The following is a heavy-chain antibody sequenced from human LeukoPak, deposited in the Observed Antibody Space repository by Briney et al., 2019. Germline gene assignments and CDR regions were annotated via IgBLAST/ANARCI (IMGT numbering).Heavy chain of an antibody. CDR2: ISSSSTYM. D-gene: IGHD3-22*01. V-gene: IGHV3-21*04. Sequence: GGSLRLSCAASGFTFSTYSMSWVRQAPGKGLEWVSSISSSSTYMYYADSVKGRFTISRDNAKNSLYLQMNSLRAEDTAVYYCARGDDSSGYSVGYWGQGTLVTVSS. J-gene: IGHJ4*02. CDR1: GFTFSTYS. CDR3: ARGDDSSGYSVGY.